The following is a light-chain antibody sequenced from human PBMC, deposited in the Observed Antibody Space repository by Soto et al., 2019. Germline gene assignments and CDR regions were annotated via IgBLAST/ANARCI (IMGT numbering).Light chain of an antibody. Sequence: EIVLTQSPATLSLSPGERATLSCRASQSVSSYLAWYQQKPGQAPRLLIYDASNRATGIPARFSGSGSGTDFTPTISSLVPEEFAVYYCQQRSNWPPWTFGQGTKVEIK. J-gene: IGKJ1*01. CDR3: QQRSNWPPWT. CDR2: DAS. CDR1: QSVSSY. V-gene: IGKV3-11*01.